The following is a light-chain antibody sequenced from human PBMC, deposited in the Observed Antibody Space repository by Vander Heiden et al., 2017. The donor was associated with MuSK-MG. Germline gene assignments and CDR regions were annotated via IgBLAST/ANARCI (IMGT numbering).Light chain of an antibody. J-gene: IGLJ2*01. Sequence: QSALTQPASVSGSPGQSITISCTGTSSDVGSYNVVSWYQQPPDKAPKLMIYEVSKRPAGVSNRFSGSKSGNTASLTISGLQAEDEADYYCCSYAGSSTLLFGGGTKLTVL. CDR2: EVS. CDR3: CSYAGSSTLL. CDR1: SSDVGSYNV. V-gene: IGLV2-23*02.